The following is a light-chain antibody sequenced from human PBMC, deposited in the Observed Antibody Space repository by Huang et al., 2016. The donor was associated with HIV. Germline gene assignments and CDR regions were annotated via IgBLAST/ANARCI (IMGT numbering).Light chain of an antibody. CDR1: QSVDSGY. CDR3: HQYGSAMAT. Sequence: ILTQSPGSLSLSPGDRVTRSCRASQSVDSGYVDWYHQKPGKSPTLIVYGTSSRASGIPSRFSGSGSGRDFSLTISGLESEDFGVYYCHQYGSAMATFGQGTKVDI. CDR2: GTS. V-gene: IGKV3-20*01. J-gene: IGKJ2*01.